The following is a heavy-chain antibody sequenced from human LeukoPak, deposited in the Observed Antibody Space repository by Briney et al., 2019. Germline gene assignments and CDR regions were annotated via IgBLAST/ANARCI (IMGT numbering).Heavy chain of an antibody. CDR1: GFTFSSYG. CDR3: AKALPLFYFDSSGPIDH. V-gene: IGHV3-33*06. CDR2: IWYDGSNK. J-gene: IGHJ4*02. Sequence: GGSLRLSCAASGFTFSSYGMHWVRQAPGKGLEWVAAIWYDGSNKYYADSVKGRFTISRDNSKNTLYLQMNSLRAEDTAVYYCAKALPLFYFDSSGPIDHWGQGTLVTVSS. D-gene: IGHD3-22*01.